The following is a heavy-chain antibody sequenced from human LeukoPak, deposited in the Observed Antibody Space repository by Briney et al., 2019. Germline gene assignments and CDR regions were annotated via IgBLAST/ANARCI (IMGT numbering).Heavy chain of an antibody. CDR2: ISGDESDT. D-gene: IGHD3-16*01. Sequence: GESLKISCKGSGYSFTSHWIGWVRQMPGKGLEWMGIISGDESDTRYSPSFQGQVTISADKSISTTYLQWSSLKASDTAIYYCARLEEDLTLGVAGYWFVPWGQGTLVTVS. J-gene: IGHJ5*02. CDR3: ARLEEDLTLGVAGYWFVP. CDR1: GYSFTSHW. V-gene: IGHV5-51*01.